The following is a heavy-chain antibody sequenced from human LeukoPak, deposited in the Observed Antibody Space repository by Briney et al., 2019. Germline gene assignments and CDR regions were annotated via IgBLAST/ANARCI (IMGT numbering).Heavy chain of an antibody. Sequence: ASVNVSCKASGYTFTSYYMHWVRQAPGQGLEWMGVINPSGGSTSYAQKFQGRVTMTRDTSTSTVYMELSSLRSEDTAVYYCARGPTFGVVIIGNWFDPWAREPWSPSPQ. D-gene: IGHD3-3*01. CDR2: INPSGGST. J-gene: IGHJ5*02. V-gene: IGHV1-46*01. CDR1: GYTFTSYY. CDR3: ARGPTFGVVIIGNWFDP.